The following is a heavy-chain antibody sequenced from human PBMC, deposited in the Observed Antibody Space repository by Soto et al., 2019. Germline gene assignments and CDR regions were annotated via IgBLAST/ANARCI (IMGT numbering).Heavy chain of an antibody. Sequence: SETLSLTCTVSGGSINSGGYFWTRARQHPGKGLERIGYRYTSGTTYYTSSLKSRVNISGDTCKSQFSLRLSSVTAADTAVYYCARAKGRSFFDRWGRGTLVTVSS. D-gene: IGHD1-26*01. J-gene: IGHJ4*02. CDR2: RYTSGTT. CDR1: GGSINSGGYF. V-gene: IGHV4-31*03. CDR3: ARAKGRSFFDR.